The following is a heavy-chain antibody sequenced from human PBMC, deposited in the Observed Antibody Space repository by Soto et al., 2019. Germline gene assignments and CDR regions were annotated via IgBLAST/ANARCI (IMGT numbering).Heavy chain of an antibody. J-gene: IGHJ4*02. D-gene: IGHD3-3*01. CDR3: ARDLYDFWSGRGQKQIFDY. CDR1: GYTFTSYG. CDR2: ISAYNGNT. Sequence: ASVKVSCKASGYTFTSYGISWVRQAPGQGLEWMGWISAYNGNTNYAQKLQGRVTMTTDTSTSTAYMELRSLRSDDTAVYYCARDLYDFWSGRGQKQIFDYWGQGNLVTVSS. V-gene: IGHV1-18*01.